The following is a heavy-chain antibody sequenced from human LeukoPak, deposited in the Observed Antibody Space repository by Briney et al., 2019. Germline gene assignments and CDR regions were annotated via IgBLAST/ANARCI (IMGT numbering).Heavy chain of an antibody. V-gene: IGHV3-74*01. D-gene: IGHD3-16*01. CDR2: INERATII. CDR3: VRDLILVWTPGDDFDH. CDR1: GFTFSNYW. J-gene: IGHJ4*02. Sequence: GGSLRLSCAASGFTFSNYWMHWVRQAPGKGLEWVSRINERATIISYADSVKGRFTISRENARNTVYLQMNGLTAEDTAVYYCVRDLILVWTPGDDFDHWGQGTLVTVSS.